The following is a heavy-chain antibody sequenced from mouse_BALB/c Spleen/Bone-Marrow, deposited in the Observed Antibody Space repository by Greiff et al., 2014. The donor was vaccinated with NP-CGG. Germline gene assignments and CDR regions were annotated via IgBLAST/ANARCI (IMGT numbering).Heavy chain of an antibody. Sequence: QVQLQQPGAEQVKPGASVKLSCKASGYTFTSYWMHWVKQRPGQGLEWIGEINPSNGRTNYNEKFKSKATLTVDKSSSTAYMQLSSLTSEDSAVYYCARTYFDYWGQGTTLTVSS. CDR2: INPSNGRT. V-gene: IGHV1S81*02. J-gene: IGHJ2*01. CDR3: ARTYFDY. CDR1: GYTFTSYW.